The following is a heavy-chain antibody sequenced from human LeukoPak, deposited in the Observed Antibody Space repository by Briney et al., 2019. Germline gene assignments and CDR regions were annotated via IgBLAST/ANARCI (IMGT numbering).Heavy chain of an antibody. Sequence: PGGSLRLSCAASGFTVSSNYMSWVRQAPGKGLEWVSVLYSDGRTYYADSVRGRFTISRDNSKNTLHLRMNSLRAEDTAVYYCATEVVVPGVGAIDVWGQGTMVTVSS. J-gene: IGHJ3*01. V-gene: IGHV3-53*01. CDR3: ATEVVVPGVGAIDV. D-gene: IGHD2-15*01. CDR1: GFTVSSNY. CDR2: LYSDGRT.